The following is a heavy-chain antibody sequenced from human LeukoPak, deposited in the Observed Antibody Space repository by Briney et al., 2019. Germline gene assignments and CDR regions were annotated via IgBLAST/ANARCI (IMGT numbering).Heavy chain of an antibody. CDR2: IYYSGST. D-gene: IGHD6-19*01. CDR3: ARHKISAAGTRDFDY. J-gene: IGHJ4*02. CDR1: GGSISSSSYY. V-gene: IGHV4-39*01. Sequence: SETLSLTCTVSGGSISSSSYYWGWIRQPPGKGLEWIGSIYYSGSTYYNPSLKSRVTISVDTSKNQFSLKLSSVTAADTAVYYCARHKISAAGTRDFDYWGQGTLVTVSS.